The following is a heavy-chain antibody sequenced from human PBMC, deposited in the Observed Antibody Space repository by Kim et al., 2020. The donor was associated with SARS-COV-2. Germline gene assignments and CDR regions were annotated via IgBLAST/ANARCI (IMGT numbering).Heavy chain of an antibody. CDR1: GYTFTSYA. V-gene: IGHV1-3*01. J-gene: IGHJ4*02. CDR3: ARDGGPSGWYYPVDY. Sequence: ASVKVSCKASGYTFTSYAMHWVRQAPGQRLEWMGWINAGNGNTKYSQKFQGRVTITRDTSASTAYMELSSLRSEDTAVYYCARDGGPSGWYYPVDYWGQGTLVTVSS. D-gene: IGHD6-19*01. CDR2: INAGNGNT.